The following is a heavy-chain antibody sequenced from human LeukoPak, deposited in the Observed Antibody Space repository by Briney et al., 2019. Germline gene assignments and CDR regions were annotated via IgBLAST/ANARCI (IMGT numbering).Heavy chain of an antibody. Sequence: GGSLRLSCAASGFTFSTHGMHWVRQAPGKGLEWVAFIRYDGINKYYADSVKGRFTISRDNSKNTLYLQMNSLRAEDTAVYYCARGRSFSSWYDYWGQGTLVTVSS. CDR3: ARGRSFSSWYDY. J-gene: IGHJ4*02. CDR1: GFTFSTHG. D-gene: IGHD6-13*01. V-gene: IGHV3-30*02. CDR2: IRYDGINK.